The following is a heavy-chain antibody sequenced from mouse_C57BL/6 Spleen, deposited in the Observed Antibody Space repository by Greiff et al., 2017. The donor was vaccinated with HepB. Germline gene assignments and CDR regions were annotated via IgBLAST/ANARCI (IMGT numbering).Heavy chain of an antibody. Sequence: EVQLQQSGPELVKPGASVKMSCKASGYTFTDYNMHWVKQSHGKSLEWIGYINPNNGGTSYNQKFKGKATLTVNKSSSTAYMELRSLTSEDSAVYYWAWVGQLRLAWFAYWGQGTLVTVSA. CDR2: INPNNGGT. V-gene: IGHV1-22*01. CDR1: GYTFTDYN. CDR3: AWVGQLRLAWFAY. J-gene: IGHJ3*01. D-gene: IGHD3-2*02.